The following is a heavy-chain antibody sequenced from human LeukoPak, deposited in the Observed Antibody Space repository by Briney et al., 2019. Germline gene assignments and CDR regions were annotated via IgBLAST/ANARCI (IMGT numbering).Heavy chain of an antibody. CDR1: GFTFSSYA. CDR3: ARESGTGFDY. J-gene: IGHJ4*02. V-gene: IGHV3-30-3*01. CDR2: ISYDGSNK. Sequence: GGSLRLSCAASGFTFSSYAMHWVRQAPGKGLEWVAVISYDGSNKYYADSVKGRFTISRDNSQNTLYLQMNSLRAEDTAVYYCARESGTGFDYWGQGTLVTVSS. D-gene: IGHD6-13*01.